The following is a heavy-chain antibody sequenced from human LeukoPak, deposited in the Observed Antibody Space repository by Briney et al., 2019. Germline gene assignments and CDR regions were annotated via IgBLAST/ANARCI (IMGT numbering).Heavy chain of an antibody. J-gene: IGHJ3*02. Sequence: GGSLRLSCAAYGFTFSSYGMHWVCQGPGKGLGSVSGIWYDGSNKYYADSVKGRFTISRDNSKNTLYLQMNSLRAEDKAVYCCAKAYCGGDCYSLVGAFDIWGQGTMVTVSS. CDR1: GFTFSSYG. CDR3: AKAYCGGDCYSLVGAFDI. CDR2: IWYDGSNK. D-gene: IGHD2-21*02. V-gene: IGHV3-33*06.